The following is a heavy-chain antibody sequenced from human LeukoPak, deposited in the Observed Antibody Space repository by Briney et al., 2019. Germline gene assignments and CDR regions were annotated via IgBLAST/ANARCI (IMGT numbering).Heavy chain of an antibody. D-gene: IGHD3-10*01. CDR2: LNQDGNYR. V-gene: IGHV3-7*01. CDR1: GFTFSTYW. J-gene: IGHJ4*02. CDR3: ARDRPGNSGSGY. Sequence: GGSLRLSCAASGFTFSTYWMSWVRQAPGKGLEWVANLNQDGNYRSYVGSVKGRFTISRDNAKNSLYLQMNSLRVEDTAVYYCARDRPGNSGSGYWGQGILVTVSS.